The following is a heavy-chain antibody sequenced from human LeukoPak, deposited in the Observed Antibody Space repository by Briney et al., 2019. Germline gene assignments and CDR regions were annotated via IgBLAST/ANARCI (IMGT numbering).Heavy chain of an antibody. J-gene: IGHJ4*02. V-gene: IGHV4-59*01. D-gene: IGHD3-22*01. Sequence: SETLSLTCTVSGGSISSYYWSWIRQPPGKGLEWIGYIYYSGSTNYNPSLKSRVTISVDTSKNQFSLKLSSVTAADTAVYYCARDSYYYDSSGYYPFGFDYWGQGTLVTVSS. CDR2: IYYSGST. CDR1: GGSISSYY. CDR3: ARDSYYYDSSGYYPFGFDY.